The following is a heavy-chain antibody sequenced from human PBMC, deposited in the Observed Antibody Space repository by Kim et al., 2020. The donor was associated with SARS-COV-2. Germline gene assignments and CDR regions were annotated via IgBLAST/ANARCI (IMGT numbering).Heavy chain of an antibody. CDR3: ARELTMGATDY. V-gene: IGHV4-31*02. Sequence: YNHPALKRRVTISVDTSKNPFALKLSSVTAADTAVYYCARELTMGATDYWGQGTLVTVSS. D-gene: IGHD1-26*01. J-gene: IGHJ4*02.